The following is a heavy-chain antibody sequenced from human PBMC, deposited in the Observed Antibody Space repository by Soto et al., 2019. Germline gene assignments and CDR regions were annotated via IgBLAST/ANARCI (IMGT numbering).Heavy chain of an antibody. Sequence: PSETLSLTCTVSGGSISSAGYYWTWIRQHPGKGLEWLGYIYYSGSTYYNPSLKSRLTISIDTSKNQFSLNLDSVTAADTAVYYCARHPVPDYYDSSAIDTDTDYWGQGTLVTVSS. J-gene: IGHJ4*02. V-gene: IGHV4-31*03. CDR1: GGSISSAGYY. D-gene: IGHD3-22*01. CDR2: IYYSGST. CDR3: ARHPVPDYYDSSAIDTDTDY.